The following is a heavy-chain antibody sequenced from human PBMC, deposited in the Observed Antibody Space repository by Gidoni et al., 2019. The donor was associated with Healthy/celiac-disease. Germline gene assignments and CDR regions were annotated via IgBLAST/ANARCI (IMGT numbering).Heavy chain of an antibody. CDR3: ARDHQGVGYDSSGYPDY. J-gene: IGHJ4*02. V-gene: IGHV3-21*01. CDR2: ISSSSSYI. D-gene: IGHD3-22*01. CDR1: GFTFSSYS. Sequence: EVQLVESGGGLVKPGGSLRLSCAASGFTFSSYSMNWVRQAPGKGLEWVSSISSSSSYIYYADSVKGRFTISRDNAKNSLYLQMNSLRAEDTAVYYCARDHQGVGYDSSGYPDYWGQGTLVTVSS.